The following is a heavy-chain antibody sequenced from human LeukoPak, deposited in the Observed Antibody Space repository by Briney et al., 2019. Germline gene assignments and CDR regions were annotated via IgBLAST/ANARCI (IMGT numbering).Heavy chain of an antibody. CDR3: ARVPVWGGYYYYMDV. D-gene: IGHD3-16*01. V-gene: IGHV1-2*02. Sequence: ASVKVSCKASGYTFTGYYMHWVRQAPGQGLEWMGWINPNSGGTNYAQKFQGRVTMTRDTSISTAYMELSRLRSDDTAVYYCARVPVWGGYYYYMDVWGKGTTVTVSS. J-gene: IGHJ6*03. CDR2: INPNSGGT. CDR1: GYTFTGYY.